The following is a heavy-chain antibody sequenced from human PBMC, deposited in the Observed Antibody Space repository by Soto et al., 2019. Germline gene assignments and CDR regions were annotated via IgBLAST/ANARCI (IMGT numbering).Heavy chain of an antibody. J-gene: IGHJ5*02. V-gene: IGHV1-18*01. Sequence: ASVKVSCKASGYTFTSYGISWVRQAPGQELEWMGWISAYNGNTNYAQKLQGRVTMTTDTSTSTAYMELRSLRSDDTAVYYCARDLSDGTTNWFDPWGQGTLVTVSS. CDR3: ARDLSDGTTNWFDP. CDR2: ISAYNGNT. CDR1: GYTFTSYG. D-gene: IGHD1-7*01.